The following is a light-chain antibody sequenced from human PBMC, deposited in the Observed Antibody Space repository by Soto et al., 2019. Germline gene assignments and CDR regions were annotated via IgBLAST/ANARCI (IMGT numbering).Light chain of an antibody. Sequence: DIQMTQSPSSLSASVGDRFTITCRASQSISSYLHWYQQKPGKAPKLLIYAASSLQSGVPSRFSGSVSGTDFTLTISGLLPEDFAAYHCQQLYTLPFPFGQGTRLEIK. CDR3: QQLYTLPFP. CDR2: AAS. V-gene: IGKV1-39*01. CDR1: QSISSY. J-gene: IGKJ5*01.